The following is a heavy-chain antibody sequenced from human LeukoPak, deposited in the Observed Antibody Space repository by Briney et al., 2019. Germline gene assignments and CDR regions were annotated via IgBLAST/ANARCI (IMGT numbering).Heavy chain of an antibody. J-gene: IGHJ6*01. CDR3: ERDMFDSELLPYYYYYCGMDV. Sequence: GGSLRLSCAASGFTFSSYWMSWVRQAPGKGLEWVANIKEDGTEKFYVDSVKGRFTISRDNAKNSLYLQMNSLRVEDTAAYYCERDMFDSELLPYYYYYCGMDVWAQGTTVTVPS. CDR1: GFTFSSYW. V-gene: IGHV3-7*01. D-gene: IGHD3-10*02. CDR2: IKEDGTEK.